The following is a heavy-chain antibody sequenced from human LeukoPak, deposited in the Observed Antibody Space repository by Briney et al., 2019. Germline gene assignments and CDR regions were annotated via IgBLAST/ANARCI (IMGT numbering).Heavy chain of an antibody. J-gene: IGHJ4*02. CDR2: INHSGST. CDR3: ARGPNLLRYFDWLLKY. Sequence: SETLSLTCAVYGGSFSGYYWSWIRQPPGKGLEWIGEINHSGSTNYNPSLKSRVTISVDTSKNQFSLKLSPVTAADTAVYYCARGPNLLRYFDWLLKYWGQGTLVTVSS. CDR1: GGSFSGYY. V-gene: IGHV4-34*01. D-gene: IGHD3-9*01.